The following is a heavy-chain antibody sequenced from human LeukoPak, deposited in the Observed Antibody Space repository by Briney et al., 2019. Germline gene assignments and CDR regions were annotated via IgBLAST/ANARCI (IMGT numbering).Heavy chain of an antibody. CDR3: ARASSRVDTAMGTRFDP. V-gene: IGHV4-34*01. CDR2: INHSGST. CDR1: GGSFSGYY. J-gene: IGHJ5*02. Sequence: SETLSLTCAVYGGSFSGYYWSWIRQPPGKGLEWTGEINHSGSTNYNPSLKSRVTISVDTSKNQFSLKLSSVTAADTAVYYCARASSRVDTAMGTRFDPWGQGTLVTVSS. D-gene: IGHD5-18*01.